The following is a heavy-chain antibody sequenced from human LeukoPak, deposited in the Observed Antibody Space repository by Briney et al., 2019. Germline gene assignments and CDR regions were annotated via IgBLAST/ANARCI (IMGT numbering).Heavy chain of an antibody. J-gene: IGHJ4*02. V-gene: IGHV1-2*02. CDR2: VTPNTGGT. Sequence: ASVKVFCKASGYTFSGYYIHWVRQAPGQSLERMGWVTPNTGGTIYAQKFQGRVTMTRDTSISKPYMELSWLRSDDTAVYYCARALYTSRSYLATFSPTNFDYWGQGTLVTVSS. CDR3: ARALYTSRSYLATFSPTNFDY. CDR1: GYTFSGYY. D-gene: IGHD6-13*01.